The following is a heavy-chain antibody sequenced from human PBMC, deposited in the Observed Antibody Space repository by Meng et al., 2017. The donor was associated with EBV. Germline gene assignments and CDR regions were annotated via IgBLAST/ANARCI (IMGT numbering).Heavy chain of an antibody. Sequence: QVQLVQCAAEVKKPGSSVKVSCKTSGGPFRSYAISWVRQAPGQGLEWLGGFLPRLGATNYAQKFHGRVKITADESTSTHYMDLSSLRSEDTAIYYCASESGRGYTPDYWGQGTLVTVSS. CDR2: FLPRLGAT. D-gene: IGHD3-10*01. CDR1: GGPFRSYA. J-gene: IGHJ4*02. CDR3: ASESGRGYTPDY. V-gene: IGHV1-69*01.